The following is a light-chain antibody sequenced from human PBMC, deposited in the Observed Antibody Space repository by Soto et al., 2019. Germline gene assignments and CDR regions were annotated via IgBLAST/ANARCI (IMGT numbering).Light chain of an antibody. Sequence: EIVLTQSPGTLSLSPGERATLSCRASQTVRNSYLAWYQQKPGQAPRLLIYGVSARATGIPDRFSGSGSGTDFTLTISRLEPEDFAVFYCQQYDGSLPYTFGPRTKLEIK. J-gene: IGKJ2*01. CDR3: QQYDGSLPYT. CDR1: QTVRNSY. V-gene: IGKV3-20*01. CDR2: GVS.